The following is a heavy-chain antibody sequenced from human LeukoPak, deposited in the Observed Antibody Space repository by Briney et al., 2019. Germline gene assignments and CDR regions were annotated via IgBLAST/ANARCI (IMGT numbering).Heavy chain of an antibody. CDR1: GFTFSDFY. CDR2: ISSSSSYT. CDR3: ARGTGTTAYFDY. V-gene: IGHV3-11*06. D-gene: IGHD1-1*01. Sequence: GGSLRLSCAASGFTFSDFYMSWIRQAPEKGLEWVSYISSSSSYTKYADSVKGRFTISRDNAKSSLYLQVNSLRAEDTAVYYCARGTGTTAYFDYWGQGTLVTVSS. J-gene: IGHJ4*02.